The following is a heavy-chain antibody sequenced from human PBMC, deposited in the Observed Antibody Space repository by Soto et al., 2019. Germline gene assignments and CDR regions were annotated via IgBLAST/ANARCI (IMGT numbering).Heavy chain of an antibody. V-gene: IGHV3-9*01. D-gene: IGHD3-3*01. J-gene: IGHJ6*04. Sequence: EVHLVESGGGLVQPGRSLRLSCAASGFTFDDFAMHWVRQAPGKGLEWVSGISWHSASRGYADSVRGRFTISRDNAKNSLYQQMDSLGPEDTALYYCAKERWIDFLSALDVWGKGTAVTVSS. CDR2: ISWHSASR. CDR3: AKERWIDFLSALDV. CDR1: GFTFDDFA.